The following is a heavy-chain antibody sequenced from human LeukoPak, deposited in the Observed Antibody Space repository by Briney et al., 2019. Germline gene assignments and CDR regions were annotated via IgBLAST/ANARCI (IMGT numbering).Heavy chain of an antibody. CDR3: AREKAIRRISYCSGGSCYIDY. Sequence: ASVKVSCKASGYTFTGYYMHWVRQAPGQGLEWMGWINPNSGGTNYAQKFQGRVTMTRDTSISTAYMELSRLRSDDTAVYYCAREKAIRRISYCSGGSCYIDYWGQGTLVTVSS. D-gene: IGHD2-15*01. CDR1: GYTFTGYY. J-gene: IGHJ4*02. CDR2: INPNSGGT. V-gene: IGHV1-2*02.